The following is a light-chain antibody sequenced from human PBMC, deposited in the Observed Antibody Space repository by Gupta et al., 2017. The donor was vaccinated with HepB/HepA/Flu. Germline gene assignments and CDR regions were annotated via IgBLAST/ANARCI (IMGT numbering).Light chain of an antibody. J-gene: IGLJ1*01. CDR2: EVS. CDR3: YSYAGSSSYV. V-gene: IGLV2-23*02. CDR1: SSDVGAYYL. Sequence: QSALTQPASVSGSPGQSITISCAGSSSDVGAYYLVSWYQQHPGKAPKLLMYEVSKRPSGVSYRISGSKSGNTASLTISGLQAEDEADYYCYSYAGSSSYVFGTGTKVTVL.